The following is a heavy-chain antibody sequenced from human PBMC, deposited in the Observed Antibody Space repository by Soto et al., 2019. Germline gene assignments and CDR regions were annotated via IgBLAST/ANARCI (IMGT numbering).Heavy chain of an antibody. CDR2: IIPIFGTA. CDR3: TRDHYGSDNYFLHY. J-gene: IGHJ4*02. V-gene: IGHV1-69*13. D-gene: IGHD3-10*01. Sequence: GASVKVSCKASGGTFSSYAISWVRQAPGQGLEWMGGIIPIFGTANYAQKFQGRVTITADESTSTAYMELSSLRDEDTAIYYCTRDHYGSDNYFLHYWGQGALVTVSS. CDR1: GGTFSSYA.